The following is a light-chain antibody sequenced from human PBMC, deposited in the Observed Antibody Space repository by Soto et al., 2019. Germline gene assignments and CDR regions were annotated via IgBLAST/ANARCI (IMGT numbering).Light chain of an antibody. J-gene: IGKJ1*01. CDR1: QTISND. CDR3: QQSYTIPWM. CDR2: DAS. V-gene: IGKV1-39*01. Sequence: DIHMTQSPSSLSAFVGDRVTITCRAGQTISNDVNWYQQKPGKAPKVLIYDASTLQSGVQSRFSGSGSGADFTLTISSLQPEDFATYYCQQSYTIPWMFGQGTKVEIK.